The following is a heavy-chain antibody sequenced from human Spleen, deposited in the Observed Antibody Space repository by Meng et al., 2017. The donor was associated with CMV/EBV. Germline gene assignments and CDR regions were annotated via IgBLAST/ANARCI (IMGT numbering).Heavy chain of an antibody. CDR3: ARGYDYDFLSGYFPLFDY. V-gene: IGHV4-61*01. J-gene: IGHJ4*02. CDR2: IYYSGRT. D-gene: IGHD3-3*01. Sequence: SSGSYYWSWIRQPPGKGLEWIGYIYYSGRTNYNPSLKSRVTISVDTSKNQFSLKLSSVTAADTAVYYCARGYDYDFLSGYFPLFDYWGQGTLVTVSS. CDR1: SSGSYY.